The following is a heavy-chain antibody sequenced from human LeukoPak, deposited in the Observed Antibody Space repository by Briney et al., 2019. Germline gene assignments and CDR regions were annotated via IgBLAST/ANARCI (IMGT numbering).Heavy chain of an antibody. J-gene: IGHJ4*02. V-gene: IGHV4-59*01. Sequence: PSETLSLTCTVSGDSISDDYWSWIRQPPGKGLEWIGYIFFTGRTNYSPSLKSRVTISLDTSKNQFSLQLTSVTTADTAVYYCARSETLRHIDYWCQGTLVTVTS. D-gene: IGHD3-3*01. CDR2: IFFTGRT. CDR3: ARSETLRHIDY. CDR1: GDSISDDY.